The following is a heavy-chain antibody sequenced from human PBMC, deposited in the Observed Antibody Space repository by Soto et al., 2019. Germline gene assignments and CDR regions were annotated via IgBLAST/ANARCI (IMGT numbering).Heavy chain of an antibody. CDR3: TRRAYSRGWYYDY. CDR2: IRSKPNNYAT. CDR1: GFTFSGSA. Sequence: EVQLVESGGGLVQPGGSLKLSCEASGFTFSGSAMHWVRQAPGKGLEGVGRIRSKPNNYATEFAASVQGRFIMSRDDSKSTAYLQMNSLKTEDTAMYYCTRRAYSRGWYYDYWGQGTLVTVSS. D-gene: IGHD6-19*01. V-gene: IGHV3-73*01. J-gene: IGHJ4*02.